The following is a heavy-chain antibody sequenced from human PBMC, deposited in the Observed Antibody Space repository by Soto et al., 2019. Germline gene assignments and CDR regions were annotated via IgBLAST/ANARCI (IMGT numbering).Heavy chain of an antibody. Sequence: ASVKVSCKASGYTFTGYYMHWVRQAPGQGLEWMGWINPNSGGTNYAQKFQGWVTMTRDTSISTAYMELSRLRSDDTAVYYCARDCKRYSSSGDYGMDVWGQGTTVTVSS. CDR2: INPNSGGT. CDR1: GYTFTGYY. D-gene: IGHD6-13*01. CDR3: ARDCKRYSSSGDYGMDV. V-gene: IGHV1-2*04. J-gene: IGHJ6*02.